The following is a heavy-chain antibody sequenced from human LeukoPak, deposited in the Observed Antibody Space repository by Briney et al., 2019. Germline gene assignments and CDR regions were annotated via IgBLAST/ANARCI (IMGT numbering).Heavy chain of an antibody. J-gene: IGHJ6*02. CDR3: ARDRDAVDTAMVIGYYYYYGMDV. CDR1: GYTFTGYY. CDR2: INPNSGGT. V-gene: IGHV1-2*02. D-gene: IGHD5-18*01. Sequence: ASVKVSCKASGYTFTGYYMHWVRQAPGQGLEWMGWINPNSGGTNYAQKFQGRVTMTRDTSISTAYMELSRLRSDDTAVYYCARDRDAVDTAMVIGYYYYYGMDVWGQGTTVTVSS.